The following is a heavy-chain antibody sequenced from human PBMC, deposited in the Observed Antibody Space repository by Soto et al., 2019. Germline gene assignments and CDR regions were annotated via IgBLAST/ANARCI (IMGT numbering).Heavy chain of an antibody. J-gene: IGHJ3*02. CDR1: GFTFDDYA. CDR3: AKATARSDGDAFDI. Sequence: GGSLRLSCAASGFTFDDYAMHWVRQAPGKGLEWVSGLSWNSGIIGYADSVKGRFTISRENAKNSLHLQMNSLRVEDTALYYCAKATARSDGDAFDIWGQGTMVTVSS. CDR2: LSWNSGII. D-gene: IGHD2-21*02. V-gene: IGHV3-9*01.